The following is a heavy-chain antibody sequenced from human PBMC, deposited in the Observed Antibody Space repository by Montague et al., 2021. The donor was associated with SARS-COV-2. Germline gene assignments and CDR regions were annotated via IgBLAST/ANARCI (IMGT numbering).Heavy chain of an antibody. CDR1: GFTFSSYS. J-gene: IGHJ5*02. Sequence: SLRLSCAASGFTFSSYSMNWVRQAPGRGLEWVSSISSSSSYIYYADSVKGRFTISRDNAKNSLCLQMNSLRAEDTAVYYCARDYHYDILTGYYSSWGQGTLVTVSS. CDR2: ISSSSSYI. CDR3: ARDYHYDILTGYYSS. D-gene: IGHD3-9*01. V-gene: IGHV3-21*01.